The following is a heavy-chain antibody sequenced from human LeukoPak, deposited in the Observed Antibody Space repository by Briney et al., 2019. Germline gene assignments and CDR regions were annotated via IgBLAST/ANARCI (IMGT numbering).Heavy chain of an antibody. V-gene: IGHV5-51*01. D-gene: IGHD5-12*01. Sequence: GESLKISCKGSGYSFTSYWIGWVRQMPGKGLEWMGIIYPGDSDTRYSPSFQGQVTIPADKSISTAYLQWSSLKASDTAMYYCARRGYSGYGGYYFDYWGQGTLVTVSS. CDR1: GYSFTSYW. J-gene: IGHJ4*02. CDR3: ARRGYSGYGGYYFDY. CDR2: IYPGDSDT.